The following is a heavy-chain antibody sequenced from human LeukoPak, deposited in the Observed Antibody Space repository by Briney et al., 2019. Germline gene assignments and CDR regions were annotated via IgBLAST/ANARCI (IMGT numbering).Heavy chain of an antibody. J-gene: IGHJ4*02. CDR3: ARSVLRYFDWLLPPDY. V-gene: IGHV1-18*01. Sequence: ASVKVSCKASGYTFTSYGISWVRRAPGQGLEWMGWISAYNGNTNYAQKLQGRVTMTTDTSTSTAYMELRSLRSDDTAVYYCARSVLRYFDWLLPPDYWGQGTLVTVSS. CDR1: GYTFTSYG. CDR2: ISAYNGNT. D-gene: IGHD3-9*01.